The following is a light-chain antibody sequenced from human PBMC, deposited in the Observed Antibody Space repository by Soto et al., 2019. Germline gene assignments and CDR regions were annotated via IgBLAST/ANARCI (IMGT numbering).Light chain of an antibody. J-gene: IGLJ7*01. Sequence: QSVLSQPPSASGTPGQRVTISCSGISSIIGSNTVNWYQQLAGKAPKLLIYSNDQRPSGVPDRFSGSKSDTSASLAISGLQSDDEADYYCAAWDDSLNGFAVFGGGTQLTVL. CDR1: SSIIGSNT. V-gene: IGLV1-44*01. CDR3: AAWDDSLNGFAV. CDR2: SND.